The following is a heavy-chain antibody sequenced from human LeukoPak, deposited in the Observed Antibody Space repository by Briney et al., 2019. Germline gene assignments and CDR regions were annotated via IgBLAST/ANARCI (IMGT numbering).Heavy chain of an antibody. CDR1: GGSISSGGYS. V-gene: IGHV4-30-2*03. CDR2: IYYSKNT. J-gene: IGHJ4*02. D-gene: IGHD5-18*01. Sequence: ASETLSLTCAVSGGSISSGGYSWSWIRQPPGKGLEWIGSIYYSKNTYYNPSLKSRVTISADTSKNQFSLTLGSVSATDTAVYYCVSPRGFSYGYFDYWGQGTLVTVSS. CDR3: VSPRGFSYGYFDY.